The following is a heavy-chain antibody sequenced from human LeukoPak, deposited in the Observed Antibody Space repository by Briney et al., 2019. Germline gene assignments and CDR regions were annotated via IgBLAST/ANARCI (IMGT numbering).Heavy chain of an antibody. CDR2: INHSGST. D-gene: IGHD4-17*01. Sequence: NASETLSLTCAVYGGSFSGYYWSWIRQPPGKGLEWIGEINHSGSTNYNPSLKSRVTISVDTSKNQFSLKLSSVTAADTAVYYCARALRDGDYHYWGQGTLVTVSS. CDR1: GGSFSGYY. CDR3: ARALRDGDYHY. V-gene: IGHV4-34*01. J-gene: IGHJ4*02.